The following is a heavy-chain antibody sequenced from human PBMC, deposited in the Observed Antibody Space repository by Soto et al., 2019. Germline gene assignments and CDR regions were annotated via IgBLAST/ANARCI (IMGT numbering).Heavy chain of an antibody. CDR1: GFTFSSYS. J-gene: IGHJ4*02. V-gene: IGHV3-21*01. D-gene: IGHD6-13*01. Sequence: GESLKISCAASGFTFSSYSMNWVRQAPGKGLEWVSSISSSSSYIYYADSVKGRFTISRDNAKNSLYLQMNSLRAEDTAVYYCASSAAGKYYFDYWGQGTLVTVSS. CDR3: ASSAAGKYYFDY. CDR2: ISSSSSYI.